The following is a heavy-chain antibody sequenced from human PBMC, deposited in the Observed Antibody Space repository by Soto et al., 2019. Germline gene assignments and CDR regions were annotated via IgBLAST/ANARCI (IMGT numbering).Heavy chain of an antibody. CDR2: ISAYNGNT. CDR3: SRVPPYYDFWSGYYVYYYYGMDV. D-gene: IGHD3-3*01. J-gene: IGHJ6*02. Sequence: QVQLVQSGAEVKKPGASVKVSCKASGYTFTSYGISWVRQAPGQGLEWMGWISAYNGNTNYAQKLQGRVTMTTDKSTSTDYMELRSLRSDDTAVYYWSRVPPYYDFWSGYYVYYYYGMDVGGQGTTVTVSS. CDR1: GYTFTSYG. V-gene: IGHV1-18*01.